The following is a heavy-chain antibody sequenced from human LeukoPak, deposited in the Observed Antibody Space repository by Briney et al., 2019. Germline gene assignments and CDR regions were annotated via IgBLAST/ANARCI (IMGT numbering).Heavy chain of an antibody. Sequence: GGSLRLSCTVSGFTVSSNSMSWVRQAPGKGLEWVSGISGSGDSTYYADSVKGRFTISRDNSKNTPYLQMNSLRAEDTAVYYCARRSGIAVAGAFDYWGQGTLVTVSS. D-gene: IGHD6-19*01. CDR1: GFTVSSNS. V-gene: IGHV3-23*01. CDR2: ISGSGDST. J-gene: IGHJ4*02. CDR3: ARRSGIAVAGAFDY.